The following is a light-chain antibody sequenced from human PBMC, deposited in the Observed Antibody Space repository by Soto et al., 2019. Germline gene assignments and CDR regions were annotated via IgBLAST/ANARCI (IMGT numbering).Light chain of an antibody. V-gene: IGKV3-15*01. CDR1: QSVSSN. J-gene: IGKJ1*01. CDR2: GAS. CDR3: QQYNNWPPT. Sequence: EILMTQSPATLSVSPWERATLSCRASQSVSSNLAWYQQKPGQAPRLLIYGASTRATGIPARFSGSGSGTEFTLTISSLQSEDFAVYYCQQYNNWPPTFGQGNKVEI.